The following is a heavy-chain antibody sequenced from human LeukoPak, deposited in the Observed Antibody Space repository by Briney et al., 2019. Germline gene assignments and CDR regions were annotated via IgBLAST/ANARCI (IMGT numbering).Heavy chain of an antibody. D-gene: IGHD3-10*01. CDR2: INHSGST. V-gene: IGHV4-34*01. Sequence: SETLSLTCAVYGESFSDHYWSWIRQPPGKGLEWIGEINHSGSTNYSPSLKSRVTISVNTSKNQFSLKLNSVTAADTAVYYCAKSNGYGLVDIWGQGTMVTVSS. CDR3: AKSNGYGLVDI. CDR1: GESFSDHY. J-gene: IGHJ3*02.